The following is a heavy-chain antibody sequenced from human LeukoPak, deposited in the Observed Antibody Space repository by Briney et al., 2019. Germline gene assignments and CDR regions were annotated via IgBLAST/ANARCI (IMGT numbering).Heavy chain of an antibody. Sequence: GASVKVSCKASGGTFSSYAISWVRQAPGQGLEWMGRIIPILGIANYARKFQGRVTITADKSTSTAYMELSSLRSEDTAVYYCARVGRDGYLFDYWGQGTLVTFSS. CDR3: ARVGRDGYLFDY. D-gene: IGHD6-13*01. J-gene: IGHJ4*02. CDR2: IIPILGIA. V-gene: IGHV1-69*04. CDR1: GGTFSSYA.